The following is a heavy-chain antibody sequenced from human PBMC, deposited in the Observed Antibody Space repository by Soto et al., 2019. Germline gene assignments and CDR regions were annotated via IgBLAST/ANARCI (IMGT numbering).Heavy chain of an antibody. CDR3: ARAKWVRFLEWFGYYYYGMDV. D-gene: IGHD3-3*01. CDR1: GGTFGSYA. V-gene: IGHV1-69*13. Sequence: SVKVSCKASGGTFGSYAISWVRQAPGQGLEWMGGIIPIFGTANYAQKFQGRVTITADESTSTAYMELSSLRSEDTAVYYCARAKWVRFLEWFGYYYYGMDVWGQGTTVTVSS. CDR2: IIPIFGTA. J-gene: IGHJ6*02.